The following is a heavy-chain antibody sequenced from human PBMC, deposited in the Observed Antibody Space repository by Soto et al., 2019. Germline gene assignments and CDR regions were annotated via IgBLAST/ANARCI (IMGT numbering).Heavy chain of an antibody. Sequence: ASVKVSCKAPGYTLTSYYMHWVRQAPGQGLEWMGIINPSRGSTNYAQKFQGRVTMTRDTSTGTVYMELSSLRSEDTAVYYCARNREQQRPKHYHYYGMDVWGQGTTVTVSS. V-gene: IGHV1-46*03. CDR2: INPSRGST. D-gene: IGHD6-13*01. CDR3: ARNREQQRPKHYHYYGMDV. CDR1: GYTLTSYY. J-gene: IGHJ6*02.